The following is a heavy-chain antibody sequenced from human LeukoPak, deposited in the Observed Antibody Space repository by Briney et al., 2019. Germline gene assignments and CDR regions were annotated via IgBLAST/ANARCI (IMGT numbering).Heavy chain of an antibody. CDR2: INHSGST. D-gene: IGHD3-22*01. CDR1: GGSFSGYY. Sequence: PSETLSLTCAVYGGSFSGYYWSWIRQPPGEGLEWIGEINHSGSTNYNPSLKSRVTISVDTSKNQFSLKLSSVTAADTAVYYCARARGQDDSPFFLDSWGRGPLVPV. CDR3: ARARGQDDSPFFLDS. J-gene: IGHJ4*02. V-gene: IGHV4-34*01.